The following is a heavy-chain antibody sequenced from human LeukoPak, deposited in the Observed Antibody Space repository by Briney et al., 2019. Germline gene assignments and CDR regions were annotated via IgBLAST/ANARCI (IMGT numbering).Heavy chain of an antibody. J-gene: IGHJ4*02. CDR3: ARDSSSYYFDY. CDR1: GFTVTSNH. D-gene: IGHD6-6*01. CDR2: IYTGGTT. V-gene: IGHV3-66*01. Sequence: PGGSLRLSCAASGFTVTSNHMNWVRQAPGKGLEWVSIIYTGGTTHYADSLEDRFTISRDDSINTLYLQMNSLRAEDTAVYYCARDSSSYYFDYWAREPWSPSPQ.